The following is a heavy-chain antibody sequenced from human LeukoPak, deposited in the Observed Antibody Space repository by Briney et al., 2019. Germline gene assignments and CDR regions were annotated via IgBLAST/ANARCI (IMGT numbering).Heavy chain of an antibody. CDR3: ARGPVTRFEI. Sequence: GGSLRLSCAASGFTVSSNYMSWVRQAPGKGLEWVSVIYSGGTTYYADSVRGRFTISRDNSNNTLYLQMNSLRAEDTAVYYCARGPVTRFEIWGQGTMVTVSS. D-gene: IGHD4-17*01. CDR1: GFTVSSNY. CDR2: IYSGGTT. V-gene: IGHV3-53*01. J-gene: IGHJ3*02.